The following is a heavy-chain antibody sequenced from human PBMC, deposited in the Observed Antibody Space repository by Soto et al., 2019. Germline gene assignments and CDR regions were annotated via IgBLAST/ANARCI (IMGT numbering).Heavy chain of an antibody. J-gene: IGHJ5*02. V-gene: IGHV3-33*01. CDR3: ARDRGYYVSGAAGLRRKNWFDP. CDR2: IWYDGTNK. CDR1: GFTFSNYG. D-gene: IGHD3-10*01. Sequence: GGSLRLSCAASGFTFSNYGMHWVRQAPGKGLEWVAVIWYDGTNKYYADSVKGRFTISKDNSKNTLYLQMNSLRVEDTAVYYYARDRGYYVSGAAGLRRKNWFDPWGQGTLVTVSS.